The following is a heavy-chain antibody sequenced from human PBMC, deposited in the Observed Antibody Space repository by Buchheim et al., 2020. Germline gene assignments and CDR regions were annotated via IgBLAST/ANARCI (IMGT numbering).Heavy chain of an antibody. Sequence: EVQLVESGGGLVQPGGSLRLSCAASGFTFSSYWMSWARQAPGKGLEWVANIKQDGSEKYYVDSVKGRFTISRDNAKNSLYLQMNSLRAEDTAVYYCARSSLGVRPDYYFDYWGQGTL. CDR3: ARSSLGVRPDYYFDY. CDR2: IKQDGSEK. J-gene: IGHJ4*02. D-gene: IGHD3-16*01. CDR1: GFTFSSYW. V-gene: IGHV3-7*01.